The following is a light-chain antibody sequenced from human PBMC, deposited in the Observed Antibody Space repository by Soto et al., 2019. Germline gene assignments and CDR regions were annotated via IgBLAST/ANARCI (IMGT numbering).Light chain of an antibody. CDR1: QDISNY. V-gene: IGKV1-33*01. J-gene: IGKJ5*01. CDR2: DAS. Sequence: EIPRTESPSSMSASVGDRVTITCQASQDISNYLNWYQQKPRRAPKLLIYDASNLEAGVPSRFRGSGSGTDFTFTISRLTPEDVATYDCQQYENLPTFGQGTRLEIK. CDR3: QQYENLPT.